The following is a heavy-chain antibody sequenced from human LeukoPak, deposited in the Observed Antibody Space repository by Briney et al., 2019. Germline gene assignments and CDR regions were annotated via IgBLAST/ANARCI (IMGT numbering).Heavy chain of an antibody. Sequence: PSETLSLTCAVYGGSFSGYYWSWIRQPPGKGLEWIGEINHSGSTNYNPSLKSRVTISVDPSKNQFSLKLSSVTAADTAVYYCARGRGIAADLFDYWGQGTLVTVSS. J-gene: IGHJ4*02. CDR3: ARGRGIAADLFDY. D-gene: IGHD6-13*01. V-gene: IGHV4-34*01. CDR1: GGSFSGYY. CDR2: INHSGST.